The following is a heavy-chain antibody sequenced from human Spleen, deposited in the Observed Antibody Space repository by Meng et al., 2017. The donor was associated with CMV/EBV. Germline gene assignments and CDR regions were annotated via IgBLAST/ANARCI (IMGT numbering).Heavy chain of an antibody. CDR2: ISSRGTHI. D-gene: IGHD6-13*01. CDR3: AKAFSASWYREYYDD. V-gene: IGHV3-21*04. CDR1: GFRLETYS. J-gene: IGHJ4*02. Sequence: GESLKISCAASGFRLETYSMNWVRQAPGKGLEWVSSISSRGTHISYADSLKGRFSISRDNPNNLLYLQMSSLRAEDTALYYCAKAFSASWYREYYDDWGQGTLVTVSS.